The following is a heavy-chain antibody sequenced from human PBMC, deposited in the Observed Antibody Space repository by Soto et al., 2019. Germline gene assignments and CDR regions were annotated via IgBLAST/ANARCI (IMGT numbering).Heavy chain of an antibody. V-gene: IGHV3-23*01. CDR2: ISGSGGST. CDR1: GFTFSSYA. CDR3: AKGLITMIVVVIRGFDY. J-gene: IGHJ4*02. D-gene: IGHD3-22*01. Sequence: GGSLRLSCAASGFTFSSYAMSWARQAPGKGLEWVSAISGSGGSTYYADSVKGRFTISRDNSKNTLYLQMNSLRAEDTAVYYCAKGLITMIVVVIRGFDYWGQGTLVTVSS.